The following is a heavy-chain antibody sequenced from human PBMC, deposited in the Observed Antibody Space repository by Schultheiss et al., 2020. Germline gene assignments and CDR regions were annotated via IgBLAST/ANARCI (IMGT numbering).Heavy chain of an antibody. CDR2: INSDGSST. CDR3: ASWSLRGYGGNSYGNFDY. Sequence: GGSLRLSCTASGFTFGDYAMSWFRQAPGKGLVWVSRINSDGSSTSYADSVKGRFTISRDNAKNTLYLQMNSLRAEDTAVYYCASWSLRGYGGNSYGNFDYWGKGTLVTGSS. J-gene: IGHJ4*02. V-gene: IGHV3-74*01. CDR1: GFTFGDYA. D-gene: IGHD4-23*01.